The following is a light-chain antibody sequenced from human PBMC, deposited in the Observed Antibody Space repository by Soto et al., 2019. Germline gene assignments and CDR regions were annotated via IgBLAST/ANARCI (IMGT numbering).Light chain of an antibody. J-gene: IGKJ1*01. V-gene: IGKV3-20*01. Sequence: ETVLTQSPGTLSLSPGEGATLSCRASQTVSSNKLAWYQQKPGQAPKVLIYGASSRATGIPDRFSGSGSGTDFTLTISRLEPEDFAVYYCQQYGSSPRTFGQGTKVEIK. CDR2: GAS. CDR1: QTVSSNK. CDR3: QQYGSSPRT.